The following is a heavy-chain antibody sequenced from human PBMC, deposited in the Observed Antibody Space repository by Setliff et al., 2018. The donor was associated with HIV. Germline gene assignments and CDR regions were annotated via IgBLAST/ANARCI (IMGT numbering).Heavy chain of an antibody. Sequence: GASVKVSCKASGFTFNHYALSWVRQAPGQRPEWMGGTNPQSDIANYAQRFQGRVTITADHSTTTTYMELTSLRADDTAVYYCATYHYYDSSAYYVDLYYLDYWGQGTLVTVSS. D-gene: IGHD3-22*01. CDR2: TNPQSDIA. CDR3: ATYHYYDSSAYYVDLYYLDY. J-gene: IGHJ4*02. CDR1: GFTFNHYA. V-gene: IGHV1-69*10.